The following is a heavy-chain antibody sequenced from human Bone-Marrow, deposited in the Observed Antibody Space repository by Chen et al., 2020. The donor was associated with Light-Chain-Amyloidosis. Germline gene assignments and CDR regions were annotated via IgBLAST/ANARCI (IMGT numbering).Heavy chain of an antibody. V-gene: IGHV4-34*01. J-gene: IGHJ6*03. D-gene: IGHD1-1*01. CDR3: ARGGSTTGTYYYYMDV. CDR1: GGSFSGYY. CDR2: IKHSGGT. Sequence: QVQLQQWGAGLLKPSETLSLTCAVYGGSFSGYYWSWIRQPPGKGLEWIGEIKHSGGTNYNPSLKSRVTISVDTSKNQFSLKLSAGTAADTAVYYCARGGSTTGTYYYYMDVWGKGTTVTVSS.